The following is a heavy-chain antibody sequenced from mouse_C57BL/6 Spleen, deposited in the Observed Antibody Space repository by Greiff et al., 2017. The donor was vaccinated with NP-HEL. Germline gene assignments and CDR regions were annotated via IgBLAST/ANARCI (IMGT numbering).Heavy chain of an antibody. V-gene: IGHV1-69*01. CDR1: GYTFTSYG. J-gene: IGHJ4*01. CDR2: VDPSDSYT. Sequence: QVQLQQPGAELVMRGASVKLSCKASGYTFTSYGMQWVKQRPGIGMEGRGEVDPSDSYTNYNQKFKGKSTLTVDKSSSTAYMQLSSLTSEDSAVYYCARFRGNYVEYYAMDYWGQGTSVTVSS. D-gene: IGHD2-1*01. CDR3: ARFRGNYVEYYAMDY.